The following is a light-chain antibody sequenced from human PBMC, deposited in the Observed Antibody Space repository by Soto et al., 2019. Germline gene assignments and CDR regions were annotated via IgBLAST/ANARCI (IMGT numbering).Light chain of an antibody. V-gene: IGLV4-69*01. J-gene: IGLJ2*01. CDR2: LNSDGSH. CDR3: QTWGADSVI. Sequence: QPVLTQSPSASASLGASVKLTCTLSSGHSSYAIAWHQQQPEKGPRFLMKLNSDGSHSKGDGISDRFSGSSSGAEGYLTISSLQSEDEADYYCQTWGADSVIFGGGTKLTVL. CDR1: SGHSSYA.